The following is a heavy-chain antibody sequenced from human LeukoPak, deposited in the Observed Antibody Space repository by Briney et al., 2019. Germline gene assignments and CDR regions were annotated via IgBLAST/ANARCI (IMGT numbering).Heavy chain of an antibody. CDR3: ARADGDSWGQFDY. CDR1: GFTFSSKY. CDR2: IYDGDRS. D-gene: IGHD4-17*01. Sequence: GGSLRLSCSASGFTFSSKYMTWVRQAPGKGLELVSVIYDGDRSWFADSVKGRFTISRDRSTNTLHLQMNSLRAEDTAVYYCARADGDSWGQFDYWGQGILVTVSS. V-gene: IGHV3-53*01. J-gene: IGHJ4*02.